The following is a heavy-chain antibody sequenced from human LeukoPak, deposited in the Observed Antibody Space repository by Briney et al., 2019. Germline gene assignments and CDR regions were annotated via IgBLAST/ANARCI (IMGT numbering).Heavy chain of an antibody. J-gene: IGHJ6*02. CDR3: ARDGGFGELLDYYYGMDV. Sequence: PSETLSLTCTVSGGSISSYYWSWIRQPAGKGLEWIGRIYTSGSTNYNPSLKSRVTMSVDTSKNQFSLKLSSVTAADTAVYYCARDGGFGELLDYYYGMDVWGQGTTVTVSS. D-gene: IGHD3-10*01. CDR2: IYTSGST. V-gene: IGHV4-4*07. CDR1: GGSISSYY.